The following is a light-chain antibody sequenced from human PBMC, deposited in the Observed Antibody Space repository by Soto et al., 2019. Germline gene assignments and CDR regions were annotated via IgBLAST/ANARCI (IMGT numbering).Light chain of an antibody. J-gene: IGKJ1*01. CDR2: GAS. V-gene: IGKV3-20*01. Sequence: EIVLTQSPGTLSLSPGERGTLSCRASQSVSNYLAWYQRKPGQAPRLLIYGASSRATGIPDRFSGSGSGTDFTLTISRLEPEDFAVYYCHQYGGSPQTFGQGTKVEIK. CDR3: HQYGGSPQT. CDR1: QSVSNY.